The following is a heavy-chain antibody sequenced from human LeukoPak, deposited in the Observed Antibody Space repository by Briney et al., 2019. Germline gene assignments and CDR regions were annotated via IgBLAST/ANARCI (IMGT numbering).Heavy chain of an antibody. J-gene: IGHJ4*02. D-gene: IGHD4-17*01. CDR1: GFTFSSYS. V-gene: IGHV3-21*01. CDR3: VRDLSRYGDYIDY. CDR2: ISSSNSYI. Sequence: PGGSLRLSCAASGFTFSSYSMNWVRKAPGQGLERVSSISSSNSYIYYADSVKGRFTISRDNAKNSLYLQMNSLRAEDTAVYYCVRDLSRYGDYIDYWGQGTLVTVSS.